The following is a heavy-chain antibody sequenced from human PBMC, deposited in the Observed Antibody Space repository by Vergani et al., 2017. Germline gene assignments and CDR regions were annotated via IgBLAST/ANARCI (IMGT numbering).Heavy chain of an antibody. D-gene: IGHD2-2*01. Sequence: EVQLLQSEGAVVQPGGSLRLSCVASGFTFSSHAMSWVRQGHGQGLEWVSSIKNTGDSTHYADSVKGRFTISRDNSKNTLYLQMNSLRSEDTAVYYCAKDVEVVPAATDAFDMWSQGTMVTVSS. CDR1: GFTFSSHA. J-gene: IGHJ3*02. CDR2: IKNTGDST. V-gene: IGHV3-23*01. CDR3: AKDVEVVPAATDAFDM.